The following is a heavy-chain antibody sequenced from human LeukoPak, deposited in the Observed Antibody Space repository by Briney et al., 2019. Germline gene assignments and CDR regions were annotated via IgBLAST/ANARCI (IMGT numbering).Heavy chain of an antibody. CDR3: ATDIFSDSSGSFDY. Sequence: GGSLRLSCAASGFTFSDYAMSWVRQAPGKGLEWVSGISWNSGSIGYADSVKGRFTISRDNAKNSLYLQMNSLRAEDTALYYCATDIFSDSSGSFDYWGQGTLVTVSS. D-gene: IGHD3-22*01. CDR2: ISWNSGSI. CDR1: GFTFSDYA. J-gene: IGHJ4*02. V-gene: IGHV3-9*01.